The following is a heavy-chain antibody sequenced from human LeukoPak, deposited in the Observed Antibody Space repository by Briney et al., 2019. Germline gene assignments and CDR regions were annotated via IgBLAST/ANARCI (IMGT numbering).Heavy chain of an antibody. Sequence: PSETLSLTCTVSGGSITSSTSYRGWIRQPPGKRLEWIGTIYYSGSTYYNPSLKSRATMSVDTSKNQFSLKLSSVTAADTAVYYCASLLNGGVSHWFDPWGQGTLVTVSS. D-gene: IGHD7-27*01. V-gene: IGHV4-39*01. CDR2: IYYSGST. CDR3: ASLLNGGVSHWFDP. CDR1: GGSITSSTSY. J-gene: IGHJ5*02.